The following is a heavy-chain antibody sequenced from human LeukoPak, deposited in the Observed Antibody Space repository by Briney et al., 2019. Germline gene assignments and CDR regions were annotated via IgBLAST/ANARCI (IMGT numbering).Heavy chain of an antibody. CDR2: IYYSGST. J-gene: IGHJ6*02. CDR1: GFTFSSYS. V-gene: IGHV4-31*02. D-gene: IGHD3-10*01. Sequence: LRLSCAASGFTFSSYSMNWIRQHPGKGLEWIGYIYYSGSTYYNPSLKSRVTISVDTSKNQFSLKLSSVTAADTAVYYCARDTQTYYYGSGSGGLYYYYYGMDVWGQGTTVTVSS. CDR3: ARDTQTYYYGSGSGGLYYYYYGMDV.